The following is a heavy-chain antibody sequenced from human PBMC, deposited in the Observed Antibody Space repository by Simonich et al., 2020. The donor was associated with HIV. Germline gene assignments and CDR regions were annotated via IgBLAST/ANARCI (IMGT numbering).Heavy chain of an antibody. CDR1: GFTFGDYA. CDR3: TSSDYDSSDYYYRYFQH. D-gene: IGHD3-22*01. Sequence: EVQLVESGGGLVQPGRSLRLSCTASGFTFGDYAMSWFRQAPGEGLEWVGFIRSKAYGGTTEYAASVKGRFTISRDDSKSIAYLKMNSLKTEDTAVYYCTSSDYDSSDYYYRYFQHWGQGTLVTVSS. V-gene: IGHV3-49*03. CDR2: IRSKAYGGTT. J-gene: IGHJ1*01.